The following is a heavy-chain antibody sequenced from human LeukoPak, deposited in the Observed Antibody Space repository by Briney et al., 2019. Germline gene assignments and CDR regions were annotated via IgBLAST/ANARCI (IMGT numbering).Heavy chain of an antibody. D-gene: IGHD6-13*01. Sequence: SETLSLTCTVSGGSISSGGYYWSWIRQHPGKGLEWIGYIYYSGSTYYNPSLKSRVPISVDTSKNQFSLKLSSVTAAETAVYYCARGGSIARPYFDYWGQGTLVTVSS. CDR2: IYYSGST. CDR1: GGSISSGGYY. CDR3: ARGGSIARPYFDY. V-gene: IGHV4-31*03. J-gene: IGHJ4*02.